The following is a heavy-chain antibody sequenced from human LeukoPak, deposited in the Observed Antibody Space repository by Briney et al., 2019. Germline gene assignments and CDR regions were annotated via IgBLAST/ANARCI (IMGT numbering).Heavy chain of an antibody. Sequence: GASVKVSCKASGYTFTGYYIHWVRQAPGQGLEWMGWINPNSGGTNYAQKFQGRVTMTRDTSISTAYMELSRLRSDDTAVYYCARERYCTNGVCLVYWGQGTLVTVSS. CDR3: ARERYCTNGVCLVY. CDR2: INPNSGGT. D-gene: IGHD2-8*01. CDR1: GYTFTGYY. J-gene: IGHJ4*02. V-gene: IGHV1-2*02.